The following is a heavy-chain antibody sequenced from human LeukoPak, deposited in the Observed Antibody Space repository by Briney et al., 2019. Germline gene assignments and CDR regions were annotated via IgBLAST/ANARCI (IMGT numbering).Heavy chain of an antibody. CDR1: GFTFSSYS. CDR2: ISSLSGTI. D-gene: IGHD3-16*01. CDR3: VRDQGGAVSY. V-gene: IGHV3-48*01. J-gene: IGHJ4*02. Sequence: GRSLRLSCAASGFTFSSYSMNWVRQAPGKGLEWVSYISSLSGTINYADSVKGRFIISRDNAKNSMFLQMNSLRAEDRAVYYCVRDQGGAVSYWGQGTLVTVSS.